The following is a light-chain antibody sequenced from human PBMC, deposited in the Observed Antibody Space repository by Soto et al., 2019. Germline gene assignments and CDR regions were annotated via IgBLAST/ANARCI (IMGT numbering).Light chain of an antibody. CDR1: QSVSSN. CDR2: GAS. Sequence: EIVMTQSPSTLSVSPGERATLSCRASQSVSSNLAWYQQKPGQAPRLLIYGASSRATGFPDRFSGSGSGTDFTLTISRLETEDFAVYYCQYYGSSPRTFGQGTKVDIK. CDR3: QYYGSSPRT. V-gene: IGKV3-20*01. J-gene: IGKJ1*01.